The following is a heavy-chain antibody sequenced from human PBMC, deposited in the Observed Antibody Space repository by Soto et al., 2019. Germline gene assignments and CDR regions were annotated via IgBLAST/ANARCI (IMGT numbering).Heavy chain of an antibody. V-gene: IGHV3-30*18. CDR3: AKDLLSGYDYY. Sequence: GSLILSCAASGCTFSSYGMHWVRQAPGKGLEWVAVISYDGSNKYYADSVKGRFTISRDNSKNTLYLQMNSLRAEDTAVYYCAKDLLSGYDYYWGQGTLVTVSS. CDR1: GCTFSSYG. J-gene: IGHJ4*02. CDR2: ISYDGSNK. D-gene: IGHD5-12*01.